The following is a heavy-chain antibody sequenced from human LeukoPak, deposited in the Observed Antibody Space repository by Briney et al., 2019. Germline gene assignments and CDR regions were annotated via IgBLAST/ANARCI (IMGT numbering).Heavy chain of an antibody. V-gene: IGHV1-69*13. CDR2: IIPIFGTA. D-gene: IGHD3-10*01. CDR1: GGTFSSYA. J-gene: IGHJ6*02. CDR3: ASRAYYYYYGMDV. Sequence: ASVKVSCKASGGTFSSYAISWVRQAPGQGREWMGGIIPIFGTANYAQKFQGRVTITADESTSTAYMELSSLRSEDTAVYYCASRAYYYYYGMDVWGQGTTVTVSS.